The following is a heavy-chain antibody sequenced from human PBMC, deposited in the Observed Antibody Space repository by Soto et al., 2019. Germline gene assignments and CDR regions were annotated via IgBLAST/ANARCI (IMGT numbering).Heavy chain of an antibody. Sequence: GGSLRLSCAASGFTFRRYAMHWARQAPGKGLEWVAVISYDGSNKYYADSVKGRFTISRDNSKNTLYLQMNSLRAEDTAVYYCAKQYSYDSTGYFPIWFDPWGQGTLVTAPQ. D-gene: IGHD3-22*01. V-gene: IGHV3-30*18. CDR2: ISYDGSNK. CDR3: AKQYSYDSTGYFPIWFDP. J-gene: IGHJ5*02. CDR1: GFTFRRYA.